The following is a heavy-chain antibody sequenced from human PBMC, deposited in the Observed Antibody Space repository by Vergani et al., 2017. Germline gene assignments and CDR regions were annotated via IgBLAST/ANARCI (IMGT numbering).Heavy chain of an antibody. Sequence: QVQLVQSGAEVKKPGASVKVSCKASGYTFTSYGISWVRQAPGQGLEWMGWISAYNGNTNYAQKLQGRVTMTTDTSTSTAYMELRSLRSDATAVYYCAANRLHCSSTSCYIPWYFDLWGRGTLVTVSS. CDR3: AANRLHCSSTSCYIPWYFDL. D-gene: IGHD2-2*02. V-gene: IGHV1-18*01. CDR1: GYTFTSYG. CDR2: ISAYNGNT. J-gene: IGHJ2*01.